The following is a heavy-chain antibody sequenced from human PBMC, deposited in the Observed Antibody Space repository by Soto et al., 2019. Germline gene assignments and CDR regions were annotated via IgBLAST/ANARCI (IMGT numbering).Heavy chain of an antibody. CDR3: AKDSYYYDSSGYYAYDY. CDR2: ISGSGGST. J-gene: IGHJ4*02. CDR1: GFTFSSYA. Sequence: GGSLRLSCAASGFTFSSYAMSWVRQAPGKGLEWVSAISGSGGSTYYADSVKGRFTISRDNSKNTLYLQMNSLRAEDTAVYYCAKDSYYYDSSGYYAYDYWGQGTLVTVSS. V-gene: IGHV3-23*01. D-gene: IGHD3-22*01.